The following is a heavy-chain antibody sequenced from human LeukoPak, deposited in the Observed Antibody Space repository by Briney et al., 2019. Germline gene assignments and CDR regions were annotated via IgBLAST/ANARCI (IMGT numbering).Heavy chain of an antibody. CDR2: IYTSGST. D-gene: IGHD1-26*01. V-gene: IGHV4-4*07. Sequence: PSETLSLTCTVSGGSISSYYWSWIRQPARKGLEWIGRIYTSGSTNYNPSLKSRVTMSVGTSKNQFSLNLKSVTAADTAVYYCARSRNTLQWELLTWGQGTLVTVSS. CDR1: GGSISSYY. J-gene: IGHJ5*02. CDR3: ARSRNTLQWELLT.